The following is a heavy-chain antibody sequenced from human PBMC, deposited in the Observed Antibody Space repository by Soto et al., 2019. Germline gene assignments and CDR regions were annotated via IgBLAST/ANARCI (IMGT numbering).Heavy chain of an antibody. D-gene: IGHD2-15*01. CDR1: GYTFTSYA. J-gene: IGHJ3*02. Sequence: GSSVKVSCKASGYTFTSYAMHWVRQAPGQRLEWMGWINAGNGNTKYAQKFQGRVTITRDTSTSTAYMELSSLRSEDTAVYYCARERCSGGSCYSMSHDAFDIWGQGTMVTVSS. V-gene: IGHV1-3*01. CDR3: ARERCSGGSCYSMSHDAFDI. CDR2: INAGNGNT.